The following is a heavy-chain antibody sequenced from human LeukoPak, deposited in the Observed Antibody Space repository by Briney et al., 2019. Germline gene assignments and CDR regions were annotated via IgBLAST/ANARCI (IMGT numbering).Heavy chain of an antibody. CDR3: ARDPLRFYGGNSIPYYFDY. CDR1: GFTFSSYA. D-gene: IGHD4-23*01. V-gene: IGHV3-64*01. CDR2: ISSNGGST. J-gene: IGHJ4*02. Sequence: QPGGSLRLSCAASGFTFSSYAMHWVRQAPGKGLEYVSAISSNGGSTYYANSVKGRFTISRDNAKNSLYLQMNSLRAEDTAVYYCARDPLRFYGGNSIPYYFDYWGQGTLVTVSS.